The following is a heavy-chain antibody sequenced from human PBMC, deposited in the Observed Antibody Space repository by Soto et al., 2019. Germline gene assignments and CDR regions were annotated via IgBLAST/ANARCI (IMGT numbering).Heavy chain of an antibody. D-gene: IGHD6-19*01. CDR2: ISAYNGNT. Sequence: ASVKVSCKASGYSFTSYGISWVRQAPGQGLEWMGWISAYNGNTNYAQKLQGRVTMTTDTSTSTAYMELRSLRSDDTAVYYCARVRLRGDSSGSIYYYYYYGMDVWGQGTTVTVSS. J-gene: IGHJ6*02. V-gene: IGHV1-18*04. CDR1: GYSFTSYG. CDR3: ARVRLRGDSSGSIYYYYYYGMDV.